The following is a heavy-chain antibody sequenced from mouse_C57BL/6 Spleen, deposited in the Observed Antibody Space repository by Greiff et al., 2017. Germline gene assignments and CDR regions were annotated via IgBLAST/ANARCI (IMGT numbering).Heavy chain of an antibody. V-gene: IGHV5-16*01. J-gene: IGHJ2*02. CDR3: ASGCFYFYYFDY. D-gene: IGHD1-1*01. CDR1: GFPFSDYY. CDR2: INYDGSST. Sequence: EVKLMESEGGLVQPGSSMKFSCTASGFPFSDYYMAWVRQVPEKGLEWVANINYDGSSTYYRDSLKSRFIISRDNAENILSLQLSSLQSEDTATYYCASGCFYFYYFDYWGQGTSLTVSS.